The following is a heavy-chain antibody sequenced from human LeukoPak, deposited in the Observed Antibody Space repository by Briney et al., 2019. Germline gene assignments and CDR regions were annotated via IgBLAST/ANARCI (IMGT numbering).Heavy chain of an antibody. CDR3: ARTNYDSSGYAEYFQH. V-gene: IGHV4-38-2*02. CDR2: IYHSGST. D-gene: IGHD3-22*01. Sequence: PSETLSLTCTVSGYSISSGYYWGWIRQPPGKGLEWIGSIYHSGSTYYNPSLKSRVTISVDTSKNQFSLKLSSVTAADTAVYYCARTNYDSSGYAEYFQHWGQGTLVTVSS. J-gene: IGHJ1*01. CDR1: GYSISSGYY.